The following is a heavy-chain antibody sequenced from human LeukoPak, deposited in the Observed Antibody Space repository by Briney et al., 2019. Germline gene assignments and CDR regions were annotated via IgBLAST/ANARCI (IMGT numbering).Heavy chain of an antibody. CDR1: GFTFSNYW. J-gene: IGHJ4*02. CDR2: INSDGINT. V-gene: IGHV3-74*01. CDR3: AKAGDRDLVGALYYFDY. Sequence: GGSLRLSCAASGFTFSNYWMHWVRQAPGKGLVWVPRINSDGINTSYADSVKGRFTISRDNAKNTLYLQMNSLRAEDTAVYYCAKAGDRDLVGALYYFDYWGQGTLVTVSS. D-gene: IGHD1-26*01.